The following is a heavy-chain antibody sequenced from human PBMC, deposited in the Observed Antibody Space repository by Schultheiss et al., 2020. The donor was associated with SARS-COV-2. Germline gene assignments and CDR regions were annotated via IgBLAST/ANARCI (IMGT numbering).Heavy chain of an antibody. D-gene: IGHD3-10*01. CDR2: IKSKTDGGTT. CDR1: GFTFSNAW. Sequence: GGSLRLSCAASGFTFSNAWMSWVRQAPGKGLEWVGRIKSKTDGGTTDYAAPVKGRFTISRDDSKNTLYLQINSLKTEDTAVYYCTRDLGFGELLLDYWGQGTLVTVSS. V-gene: IGHV3-15*01. CDR3: TRDLGFGELLLDY. J-gene: IGHJ4*02.